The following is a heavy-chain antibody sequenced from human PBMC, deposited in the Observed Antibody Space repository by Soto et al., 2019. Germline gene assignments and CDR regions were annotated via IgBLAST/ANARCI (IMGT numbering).Heavy chain of an antibody. CDR1: GDSVSSNSAA. D-gene: IGHD2-8*01. V-gene: IGHV6-1*01. J-gene: IGHJ5*02. CDR3: ARDLGYCTNGVCPLLNWFDP. Sequence: QTLSLTCAISGDSVSSNSAAWNWIRQSPSRGLEWLGRTYYRSKWYNDYAVSVKSRITINPDTSKNQFSLQLNSVTPEDTAVYYCARDLGYCTNGVCPLLNWFDPWGQGTLVTSPQ. CDR2: TYYRSKWYN.